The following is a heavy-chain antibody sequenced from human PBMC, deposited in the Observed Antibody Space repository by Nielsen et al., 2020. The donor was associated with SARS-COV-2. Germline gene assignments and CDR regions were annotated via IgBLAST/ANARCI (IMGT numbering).Heavy chain of an antibody. D-gene: IGHD3-3*01. V-gene: IGHV3-21*01. J-gene: IGHJ6*02. CDR1: GFTFSSYS. CDR3: ARGAVDDFWSGYYTTHYYYYGMDV. CDR2: ISSSSSYI. Sequence: GGSLRLSCAASGFTFSSYSMNWVRQAPGKGLEWVSSISSSSSYIYYADSVKGRFTISRDNAKNSLYLQMNSLRAEDTAVYYCARGAVDDFWSGYYTTHYYYYGMDVWGQGTTVTVSS.